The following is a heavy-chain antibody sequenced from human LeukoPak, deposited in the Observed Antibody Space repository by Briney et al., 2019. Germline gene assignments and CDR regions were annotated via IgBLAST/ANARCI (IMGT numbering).Heavy chain of an antibody. Sequence: SETLSLTCTVSGGSISSYYWSWIRQPPGKGLEWIGYIYYSGSTNYNTSLMSRVPISVDTSKNQFSLKLSSVTAADTAVYYCAREEGDYVWGSYAFDIWGQGTMVTVSS. J-gene: IGHJ3*02. CDR2: IYYSGST. V-gene: IGHV4-59*01. CDR1: GGSISSYY. D-gene: IGHD3-16*01. CDR3: AREEGDYVWGSYAFDI.